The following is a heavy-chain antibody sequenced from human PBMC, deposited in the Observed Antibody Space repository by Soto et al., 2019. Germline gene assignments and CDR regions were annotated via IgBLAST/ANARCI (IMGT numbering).Heavy chain of an antibody. D-gene: IGHD1-26*01. V-gene: IGHV5-51*01. CDR3: ASPKYGGSFGI. CDR2: IYPGDSDT. J-gene: IGHJ4*02. Sequence: GASLKISCQGSGYTFTNYWIGWVRQMPGKGLEWMGIIYPGDSDTRYNPSFQGQVTISADKSITTAYLQWSSLKASDTGMYYCASPKYGGSFGIWGQGTLVTVSS. CDR1: GYTFTNYW.